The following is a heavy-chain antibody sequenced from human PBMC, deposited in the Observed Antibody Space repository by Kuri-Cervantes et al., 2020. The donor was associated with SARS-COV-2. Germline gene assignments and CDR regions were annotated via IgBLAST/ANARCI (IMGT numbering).Heavy chain of an antibody. D-gene: IGHD1-1*01. V-gene: IGHV4-4*02. J-gene: IGHJ4*02. CDR2: IYHSGST. CDR3: ARVNDYYFDY. CDR1: GFTFSSYG. Sequence: GSLRLSCAASGFTFSSYGMHRVRQPPGKGLEWIGEIYHSGSTNYNPSPKSRVTISVDKSKNQFSLKLSSVTAADTAVYYCARVNDYYFDYWGQGTLVTVSS.